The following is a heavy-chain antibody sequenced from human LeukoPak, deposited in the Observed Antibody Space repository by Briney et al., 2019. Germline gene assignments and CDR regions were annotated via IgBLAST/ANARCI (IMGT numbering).Heavy chain of an antibody. V-gene: IGHV4-38-2*02. CDR1: DSSITSTYY. CDR2: VFRLQTVRT. D-gene: IGHD2-8*01. Sequence: SETLSLTYTVSDSSITSTYYWAWFRPPPGKGLEWIATVFRLQTVRTFYNPSLESRVTMSLDPSQNQFSLNLTSVTAADTALYFCARVLHAPYLIDSWGQGTLVTVSS. J-gene: IGHJ4*02. CDR3: ARVLHAPYLIDS.